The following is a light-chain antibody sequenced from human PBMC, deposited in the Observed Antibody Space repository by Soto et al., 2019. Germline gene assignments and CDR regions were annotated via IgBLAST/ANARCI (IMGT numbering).Light chain of an antibody. J-gene: IGKJ2*01. Sequence: DIQMTQSPSSLSASVGDRVTITCRASQTISSYLNWYQQKPGKAPKLLISAASSLRSGVPSRFSGSGSGTDFTVTISSLQPEDFATYYCQQTYTSLRTFGQGTKLEIK. CDR1: QTISSY. V-gene: IGKV1-39*01. CDR3: QQTYTSLRT. CDR2: AAS.